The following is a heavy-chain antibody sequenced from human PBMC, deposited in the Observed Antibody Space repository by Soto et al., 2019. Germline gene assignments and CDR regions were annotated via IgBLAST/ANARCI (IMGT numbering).Heavy chain of an antibody. J-gene: IGHJ4*02. CDR2: IYSGGST. V-gene: IGHV3-53*01. CDR1: GFTVSSNY. CDR3: ANWEGVTEFDY. Sequence: GGSLRLSCAASGFTVSSNYMSWVRQAPGKGLEWVSVIYSGGSTYYADSVKGRFTISRDNSKNTLYLQMNSLRAEDTAVYYCANWEGVTEFDYWGQGTLVTVSS. D-gene: IGHD1-26*01.